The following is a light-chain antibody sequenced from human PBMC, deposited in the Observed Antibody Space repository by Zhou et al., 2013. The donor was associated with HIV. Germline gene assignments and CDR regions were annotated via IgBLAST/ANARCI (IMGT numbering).Light chain of an antibody. CDR1: QGIAND. CDR3: LQDYDFPRT. Sequence: AIQMTQSPPSLSASVGDRVTITCRASQGIANDLGWYQQKPGKAPKLLIYAASNLQSGVPSRFSGSRSGTDFTLTITSLQPEDFATYYCLQDYDFPRTFGQGTKVEFK. V-gene: IGKV1-6*01. J-gene: IGKJ1*01. CDR2: AAS.